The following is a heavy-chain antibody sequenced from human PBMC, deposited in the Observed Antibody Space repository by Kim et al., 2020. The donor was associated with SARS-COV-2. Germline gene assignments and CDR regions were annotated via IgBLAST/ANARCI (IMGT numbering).Heavy chain of an antibody. CDR1: GGSFSGYY. V-gene: IGHV4-34*01. CDR2: INHSGST. D-gene: IGHD2-2*01. CDR3: ARELRYCSSTSCYRSWFDP. Sequence: SETLSLTCAVYGGSFSGYYWSWIRQPPGKGLEWIGEINHSGSTNYNPSLKSRATISVDTSKNQFSLKLSSVTAADTAVYYCARELRYCSSTSCYRSWFDPWGQGTLVTVSS. J-gene: IGHJ5*02.